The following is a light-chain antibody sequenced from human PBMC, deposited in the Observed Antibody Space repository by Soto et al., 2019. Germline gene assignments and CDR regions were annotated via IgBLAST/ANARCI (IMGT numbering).Light chain of an antibody. V-gene: IGLV1-47*01. J-gene: IGLJ2*01. Sequence: QAVVTQPPSASGTPGQRVTISCSGSSSNIGSNYVYWYQQLPGMAPKVLIYKNNQRPSGVPDRCSGFKSGTSASLAISGLRSEDEADYSCAVWDDSLSGVVFGGGTKLTVL. CDR3: AVWDDSLSGVV. CDR1: SSNIGSNY. CDR2: KNN.